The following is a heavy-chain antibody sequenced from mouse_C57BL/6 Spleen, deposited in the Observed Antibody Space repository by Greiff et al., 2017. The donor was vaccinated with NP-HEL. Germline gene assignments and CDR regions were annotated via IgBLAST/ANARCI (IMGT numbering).Heavy chain of an antibody. CDR3: ARDADLDY. V-gene: IGHV5-4*01. J-gene: IGHJ2*01. Sequence: EVKVVESGGGLVKPGGSLKLSCAASGFTFSSYAMSWVRQTPEKRLEWVATISDGGSYTYYPDNVKGRFTISRDNAKNNLYLQMSHLKSEDTAMYYCARDADLDYWGQGTTLTVSS. CDR2: ISDGGSYT. CDR1: GFTFSSYA.